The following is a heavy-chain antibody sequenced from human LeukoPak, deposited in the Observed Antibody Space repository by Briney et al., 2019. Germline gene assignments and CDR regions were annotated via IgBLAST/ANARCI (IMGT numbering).Heavy chain of an antibody. CDR3: AKGRSPVPSGSLDY. CDR2: ISYDGSNK. Sequence: QPGRSLRLSCAASGFTFSSYGMHWVRQAPGKGLEWVAVISYDGSNKYYADSVKGRFTISRDNSKNTLYLQMNSLRAEDTAVYYCAKGRSPVPSGSLDYWGQGTLVTVSS. V-gene: IGHV3-30*18. D-gene: IGHD1-26*01. J-gene: IGHJ4*02. CDR1: GFTFSSYG.